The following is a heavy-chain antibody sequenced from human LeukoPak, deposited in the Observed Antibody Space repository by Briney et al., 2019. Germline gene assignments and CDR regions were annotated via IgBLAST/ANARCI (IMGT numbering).Heavy chain of an antibody. V-gene: IGHV7-4-1*02. D-gene: IGHD3-3*01. Sequence: GASVKVSCKASGYTFTSYAMNWVRQAPGQGLEWMGWINTNTGNPTYAQGFTGRFVFSLDTSVSTAYLQISSLKAEDTAVYYCARDRKDYDFWSGYFYYYYYYMDVWGKGTTVTVSS. CDR1: GYTFTSYA. J-gene: IGHJ6*03. CDR2: INTNTGNP. CDR3: ARDRKDYDFWSGYFYYYYYYMDV.